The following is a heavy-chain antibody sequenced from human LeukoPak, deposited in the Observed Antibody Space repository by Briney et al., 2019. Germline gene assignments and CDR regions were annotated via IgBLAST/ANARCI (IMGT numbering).Heavy chain of an antibody. J-gene: IGHJ5*02. V-gene: IGHV4-34*01. CDR1: GGSFSDYH. D-gene: IGHD6-13*01. CDR3: ARGAGVFSHRFDP. CDR2: VNHSRNT. Sequence: SETLSLTCAVYGGSFSDYHWGWIRQPPGKGLEWIGEVNHSRNTDYNPSLKSRVTISVDTSKNHFSLNLSSVTAADTAVYYCARGAGVFSHRFDPWGQGTLVTVSS.